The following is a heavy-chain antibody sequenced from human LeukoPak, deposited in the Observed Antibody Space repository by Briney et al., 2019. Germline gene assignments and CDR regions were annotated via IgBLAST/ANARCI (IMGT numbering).Heavy chain of an antibody. V-gene: IGHV4-30-4*08. J-gene: IGHJ4*02. CDR2: IYYSGST. CDR1: GGSISSGGYY. CDR3: ARPTYDSSGYWAFFGY. Sequence: SETLSLTCTVSGGSISSGGYYWSWIRQPPGKGLEWIGYIYYSGSTYYNPSLKSRVTISVDTSKNQFSLKLSSVTAADMAVYYCARPTYDSSGYWAFFGYWGQGTLVTVSS. D-gene: IGHD3-22*01.